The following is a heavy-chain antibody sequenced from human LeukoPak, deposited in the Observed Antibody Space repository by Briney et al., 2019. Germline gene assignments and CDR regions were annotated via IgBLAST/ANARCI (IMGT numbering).Heavy chain of an antibody. CDR2: INHSGST. J-gene: IGHJ3*02. CDR3: ASDYGGNSGAFDI. Sequence: SETLSLTCAVYGGSFSGYYWSWIRQPPGKGLEWIGEINHSGSTNYNPSLKSRVTISVDTSKNQFSLKLSSVTAVDTAVYYCASDYGGNSGAFDIWGQGTMVTVSS. V-gene: IGHV4-34*01. CDR1: GGSFSGYY. D-gene: IGHD4-23*01.